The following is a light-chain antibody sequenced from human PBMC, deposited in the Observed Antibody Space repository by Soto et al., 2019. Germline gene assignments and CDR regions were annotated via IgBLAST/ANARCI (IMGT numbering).Light chain of an antibody. V-gene: IGKV3-20*01. CDR2: GAS. Sequence: ELVLTQSPGTLSLSPGERATLSCRASQSVSSTYLAWYQQKPGQAPRLLIYGASSRATGLPDRFSGSGSGTDFTLTISRLEPEDFAVYYCQQYGSSAWTFGQGTKVEIK. CDR1: QSVSSTY. CDR3: QQYGSSAWT. J-gene: IGKJ1*01.